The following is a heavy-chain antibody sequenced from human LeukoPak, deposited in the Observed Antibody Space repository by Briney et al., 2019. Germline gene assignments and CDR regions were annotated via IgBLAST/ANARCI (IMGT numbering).Heavy chain of an antibody. CDR1: GFTFSSYA. CDR2: ITRSGDNT. Sequence: GGSLRLSCAASGFTFSSYAMCWVRQAPGKGLQWVSSITRSGDNTYYADSVKGRFTISGDNTKNTLHLQVISLRAEDTAVYYCVRGSSANYDTWGQGTLVTVSS. V-gene: IGHV3-23*01. CDR3: VRGSSANYDT. J-gene: IGHJ5*02. D-gene: IGHD4/OR15-4a*01.